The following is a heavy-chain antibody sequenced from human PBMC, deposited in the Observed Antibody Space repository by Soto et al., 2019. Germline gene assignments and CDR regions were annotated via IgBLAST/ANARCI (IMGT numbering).Heavy chain of an antibody. Sequence: PSETLSLTCTVSGGSISSGGYYWSWIRQHPGKGLEWIGSIYYSGSTYYNPSLKSRVTISVDTSKNQFSLKLSSVTAADTAVYYCARHIYRSGGSCTHCYYYGMDVWGQGTTVTVSS. J-gene: IGHJ6*02. D-gene: IGHD2-15*01. CDR3: ARHIYRSGGSCTHCYYYGMDV. CDR1: GGSISSGGYY. V-gene: IGHV4-39*01. CDR2: IYYSGST.